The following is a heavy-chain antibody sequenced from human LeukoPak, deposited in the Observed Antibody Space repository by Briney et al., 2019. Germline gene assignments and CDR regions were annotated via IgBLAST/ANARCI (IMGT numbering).Heavy chain of an antibody. CDR2: IRRDGGEK. CDR1: GFTFSSYS. CDR3: ARGRADSGYSYSDN. J-gene: IGHJ4*02. V-gene: IGHV3-7*04. D-gene: IGHD3-22*01. Sequence: PGGSLRLSCAASGFTFSSYSMNWVRQAPGKGLEWVANIRRDGGEKNYVDSVKGRFIISRDNAKNSLYLQMNSLRGDDTAVYYCARGRADSGYSYSDNWGQGTLVTASS.